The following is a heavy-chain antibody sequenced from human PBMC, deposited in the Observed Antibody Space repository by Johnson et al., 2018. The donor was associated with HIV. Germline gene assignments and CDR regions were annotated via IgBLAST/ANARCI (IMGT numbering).Heavy chain of an antibody. CDR3: ARSKVDTVVGVRATGAFDI. CDR1: GFTFSTYA. D-gene: IGHD2-15*01. V-gene: IGHV3-30*04. Sequence: QVQLVESGGGVVQPGRSLRLSCAASGFTFSTYAMHWVRQVPGKGLEWVAVISNDGKNQFYADSVKGRFTLSRDNTKNTLYLQMNSLRVEDTAVVYCARSKVDTVVGVRATGAFDIWGQGTVVTVSS. CDR2: ISNDGKNQ. J-gene: IGHJ3*02.